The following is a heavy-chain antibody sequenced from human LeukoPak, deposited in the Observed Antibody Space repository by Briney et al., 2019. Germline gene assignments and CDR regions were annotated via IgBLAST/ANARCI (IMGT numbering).Heavy chain of an antibody. D-gene: IGHD1-26*01. Sequence: SETLSLTCTVSGGSISSYYWGWIRQPPGKGLEWIGSIYYSGSTYYNPSLKSRVTISVDTSKNQFSLKLSSVTAADTAVYYCARVAVGATTGFHYWGQGTLVTVSS. V-gene: IGHV4-39*07. CDR1: GGSISSYY. J-gene: IGHJ4*02. CDR3: ARVAVGATTGFHY. CDR2: IYYSGST.